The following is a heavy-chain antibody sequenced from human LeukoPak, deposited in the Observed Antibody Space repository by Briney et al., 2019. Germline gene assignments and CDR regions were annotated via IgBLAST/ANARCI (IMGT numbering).Heavy chain of an antibody. CDR1: GFTVSSNY. CDR2: IYSGGST. D-gene: IGHD6-13*01. Sequence: GSLRLSCAASGFTVSSNYMSWVRQAPGKGLEWVSVIYSGGSTYYADSVKGRFTISRDNTKNTLYLQMNSLRAEDTAVYYCARDRRGIAAAGTHFDYWGQGTLVTVSS. CDR3: ARDRRGIAAAGTHFDY. J-gene: IGHJ4*02. V-gene: IGHV3-53*01.